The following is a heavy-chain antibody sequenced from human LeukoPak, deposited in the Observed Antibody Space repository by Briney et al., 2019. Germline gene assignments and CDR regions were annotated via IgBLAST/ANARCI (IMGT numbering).Heavy chain of an antibody. J-gene: IGHJ6*03. V-gene: IGHV3-30*02. CDR1: GFIFGDFG. CDR3: AKDFRSCMDV. CDR2: IRYDGITK. Sequence: GGSLRLSCVTSGFIFGDFGMHWVRQAPGKGLEWVAFIRYDGITKYVAASVKGRFTVSRDNSKNTVYLQMNSLRVEDTAVYFCAKDFRSCMDVWGKGTTVIASS.